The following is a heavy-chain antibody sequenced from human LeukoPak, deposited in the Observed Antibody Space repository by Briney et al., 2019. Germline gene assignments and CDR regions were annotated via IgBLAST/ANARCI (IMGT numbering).Heavy chain of an antibody. V-gene: IGHV3-21*01. D-gene: IGHD3-22*01. CDR2: ISSSSSYI. CDR3: ARGPNRYYYDSSGYCHTDFDY. Sequence: GGSLRLSCAASGFTFSSYIMNWVRQAPGKGLEWVSSISSSSSYIYYADSVKGRFTISRDNAKNSLYLQMNSLRAEDTAVYYCARGPNRYYYDSSGYCHTDFDYWGQGTLVTVSS. CDR1: GFTFSSYI. J-gene: IGHJ4*02.